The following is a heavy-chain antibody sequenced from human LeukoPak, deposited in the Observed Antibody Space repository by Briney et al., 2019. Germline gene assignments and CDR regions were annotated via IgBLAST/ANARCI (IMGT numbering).Heavy chain of an antibody. D-gene: IGHD3-22*01. CDR2: ISAYNGNT. Sequence: ASVKVSCKASGGTFSSYAISWVRQAPGQGLEWMGWISAYNGNTNYAQKLQGRVTMTTDTSTSTAYMELRSLRSDDTAVYYCAREGLDGYYDSSGWGQGTLVTVSS. CDR1: GGTFSSYA. CDR3: AREGLDGYYDSSG. J-gene: IGHJ4*02. V-gene: IGHV1-18*01.